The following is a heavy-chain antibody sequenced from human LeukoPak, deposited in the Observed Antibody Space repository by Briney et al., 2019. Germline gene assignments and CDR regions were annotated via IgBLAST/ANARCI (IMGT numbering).Heavy chain of an antibody. D-gene: IGHD3-3*01. CDR2: ISYSGST. CDR3: ARPIWSGGPYGY. CDR1: DGSISSRSFY. Sequence: SETLSLTCTVSDGSISSRSFYWGWIRQPPGQGLEWIGSISYSGSTYYNPSLKSRLTISVDTSKNQFSLILRSVTAADTAVYYCARPIWSGGPYGYWGQGTLVTVSS. V-gene: IGHV4-39*01. J-gene: IGHJ4*02.